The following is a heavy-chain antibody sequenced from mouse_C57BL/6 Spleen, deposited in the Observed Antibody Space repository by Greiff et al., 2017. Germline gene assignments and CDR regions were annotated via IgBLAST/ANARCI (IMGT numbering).Heavy chain of an antibody. CDR2: ISGGGGNT. D-gene: IGHD2-4*01. V-gene: IGHV5-9*01. J-gene: IGHJ3*01. CDR3: ARAYDYDEGFAY. CDR1: GFTFSSYT. Sequence: EVNLVESGGGLVKPGGSLKLSCAASGFTFSSYTMSWVRQTPEKRLEWVATISGGGGNTYYPDSVKGRFTISRDNAKNTLYLQMSSLRSEDTALYYCARAYDYDEGFAYWGQGTLVTVSA.